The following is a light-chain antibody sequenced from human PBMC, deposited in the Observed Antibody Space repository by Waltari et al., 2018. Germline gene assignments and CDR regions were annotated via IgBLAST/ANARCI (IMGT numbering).Light chain of an antibody. CDR1: QSINNW. V-gene: IGKV1-5*03. J-gene: IGKJ4*01. CDR2: RAS. Sequence: DIQMTKSPSTLSASVGDRVTITCRASQSINNWLAWYQQKPGKAPDLLIQRASILESGVPSRFSGSRSGTEFTLTISSLQPDDVATYYCQQHNSYPLTFGGGTKVEIK. CDR3: QQHNSYPLT.